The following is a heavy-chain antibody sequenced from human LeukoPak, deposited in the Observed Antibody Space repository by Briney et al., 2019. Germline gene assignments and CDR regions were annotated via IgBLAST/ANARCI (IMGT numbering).Heavy chain of an antibody. D-gene: IGHD3-9*01. J-gene: IGHJ4*02. CDR2: INPNSGGT. CDR3: ARGHYDILTGYYSGPIF. CDR1: GYTFTGYY. Sequence: ASVKASCKASGYTFTGYYMHWVRQAPGQGLEWMGWINPNSGGTNYAQKFQGRVTMTRDTSISTAYMELSRLRSDDTAVYYCARGHYDILTGYYSGPIFWGQGTLVTVSS. V-gene: IGHV1-2*02.